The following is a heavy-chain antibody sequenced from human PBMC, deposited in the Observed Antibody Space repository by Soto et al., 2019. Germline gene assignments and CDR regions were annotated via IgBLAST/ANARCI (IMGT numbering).Heavy chain of an antibody. V-gene: IGHV3-23*01. Sequence: PGGSLRLSCTVSGFTFSTYAMSWVRQAPGKGLEWVSSISGTGDTTYYADSVYYADSVKGRFTISRDNSKNTVYLQISNVRAEDTAVYYCAKARSWYPDSDYWGQGTLVTVSS. J-gene: IGHJ4*02. CDR1: GFTFSTYA. D-gene: IGHD6-13*01. CDR3: AKARSWYPDSDY. CDR2: ISGTGDTT.